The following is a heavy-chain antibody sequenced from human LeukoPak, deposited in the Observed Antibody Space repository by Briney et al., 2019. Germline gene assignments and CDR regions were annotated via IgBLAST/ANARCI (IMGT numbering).Heavy chain of an antibody. D-gene: IGHD3-22*01. CDR3: AKCRAPYYYDSSGPVDY. Sequence: GGSLRLSCAASGFTFSSYAMSWVRQAPGKGLEWVSAISGSGGSTYYADSVKGRFTISRDNSKNTLYLQMNSLRAEGTAVYYCAKCRAPYYYDSSGPVDYWGQGTLVTVSS. CDR1: GFTFSSYA. J-gene: IGHJ4*02. CDR2: ISGSGGST. V-gene: IGHV3-23*01.